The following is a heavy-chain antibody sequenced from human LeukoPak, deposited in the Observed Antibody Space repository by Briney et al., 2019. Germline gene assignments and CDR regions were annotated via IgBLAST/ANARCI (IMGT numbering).Heavy chain of an antibody. V-gene: IGHV3-48*01. J-gene: IGHJ4*02. D-gene: IGHD3-16*01. CDR3: AHHRAVWGSYHPPFFDY. Sequence: SGGSLRLSCAASGFTFSSYSMNWVRQAPGKGLEWVSYISSSSSTIYYADSVKGRFTISRDNSKNTLYLQMNSLRAEDTAVYYCAHHRAVWGSYHPPFFDYWGQGTLVTVSS. CDR2: ISSSSSTI. CDR1: GFTFSSYS.